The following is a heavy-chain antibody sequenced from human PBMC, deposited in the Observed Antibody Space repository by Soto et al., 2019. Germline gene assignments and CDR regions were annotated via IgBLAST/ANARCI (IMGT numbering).Heavy chain of an antibody. CDR3: AKDRVESGLGEIDY. Sequence: QVQLVESGGGVVQPGRSLRLSCAASGFSFSNNGMHWVRQAPGKGLEWVAIISYDGSNKYYADSVKGRFTISRDNSKNTLYLQMNSLRVEDTAVYDCAKDRVESGLGEIDYWGQGNLVTVSS. D-gene: IGHD3-16*01. V-gene: IGHV3-30*18. CDR1: GFSFSNNG. CDR2: ISYDGSNK. J-gene: IGHJ4*02.